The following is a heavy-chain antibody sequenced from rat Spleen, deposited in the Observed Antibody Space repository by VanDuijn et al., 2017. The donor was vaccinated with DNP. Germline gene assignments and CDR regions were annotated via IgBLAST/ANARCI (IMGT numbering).Heavy chain of an antibody. D-gene: IGHD1-1*01. V-gene: IGHV5-31*01. J-gene: IGHJ3*01. CDR2: ITSSGGRT. Sequence: EVQLVESGGDLVQPGRSLKLSCVASRFTFNNYWMTWFRQVPGKGLEWVASITSSGGRTYYPDSVKGRFTISRDNARNTLYLQMNSLRSEDTATYYCAIYFYSGDNGSAYWGLEHLVTVAS. CDR1: RFTFNNYW. CDR3: AIYFYSGDNGSAY.